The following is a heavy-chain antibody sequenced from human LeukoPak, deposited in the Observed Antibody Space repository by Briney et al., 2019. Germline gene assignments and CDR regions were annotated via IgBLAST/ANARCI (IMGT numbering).Heavy chain of an antibody. CDR2: ISSSSSYI. CDR3: ARGPSSGWSQGGYYFDY. J-gene: IGHJ4*02. CDR1: GFTFSTYS. Sequence: GGSLRLSCAASGFTFSTYSMHWVRQAPGKGLEWVSSISSSSSYIYYTDSVKGRFTISRGNAKNSLYLQMNSLRAEDTAVYYCARGPSSGWSQGGYYFDYWGQGTLVTVSS. D-gene: IGHD6-19*01. V-gene: IGHV3-21*01.